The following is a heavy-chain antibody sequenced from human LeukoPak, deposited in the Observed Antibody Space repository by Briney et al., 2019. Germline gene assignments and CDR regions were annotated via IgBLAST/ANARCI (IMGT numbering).Heavy chain of an antibody. J-gene: IGHJ4*02. CDR2: ISHSSSYT. D-gene: IGHD3-9*01. CDR1: GFTFSDYC. V-gene: IGHV3-11*06. Sequence: GGSLRLSCAASGFTFSDYCMSWIRQAPGKGLEWVAYISHSSSYTNYADSVKGRFTISRDNAKNSLYLQMNSLRAEDTAVYCCTGVDWSFVDILSGKDFDYWGQGTLVTVAS. CDR3: TGVDWSFVDILSGKDFDY.